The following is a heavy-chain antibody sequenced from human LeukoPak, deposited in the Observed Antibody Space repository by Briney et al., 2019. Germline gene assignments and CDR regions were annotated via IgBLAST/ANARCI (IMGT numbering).Heavy chain of an antibody. CDR2: IYHSGST. D-gene: IGHD5-24*01. V-gene: IGHV4-30-2*01. CDR3: ARPGSRRAFDI. J-gene: IGHJ3*02. Sequence: SETLSLTCAVSGGSLSSGGYSWSWIRQPPGKGLERIGYIYHSGSTYYNPSLKSRVTISVDRSKNQFSLKLSSVTAADTAVYYCARPGSRRAFDIWGQGTMVTVSS. CDR1: GGSLSSGGYS.